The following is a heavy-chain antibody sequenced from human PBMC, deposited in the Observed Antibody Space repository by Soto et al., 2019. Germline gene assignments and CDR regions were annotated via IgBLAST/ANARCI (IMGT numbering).Heavy chain of an antibody. CDR1: GGSISSGDYY. D-gene: IGHD2-2*01. CDR3: ARTKTSSTSFHVHY. CDR2: IYYSGST. Sequence: QVQLQESGPGLVKPSQTLSLTCTVSGGSISSGDYYWTWIRQHPGKGLEWIGDIYYSGSTKHNPALKSRITTSVDTSKDQFSLKLNSVTAADTAVYYCARTKTSSTSFHVHYWGQGTQVTVSS. J-gene: IGHJ4*02. V-gene: IGHV4-31*03.